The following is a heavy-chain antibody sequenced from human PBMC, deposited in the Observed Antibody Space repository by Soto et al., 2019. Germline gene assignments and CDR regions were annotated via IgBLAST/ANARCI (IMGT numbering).Heavy chain of an antibody. D-gene: IGHD6-19*01. Sequence: EVQLVESGGGLVKPGGSLRLSCAGSGFTFSNVWMNWVRQAPAKGLEWVGRIKSETDGGTIDYAAPVKGRFTISRDDSNNTLYLQMNSLKTEDTATYYCTPLALKYNSDWYPLSDWGQGTRVTVSS. CDR1: GFTFSNVW. J-gene: IGHJ4*02. CDR3: TPLALKYNSDWYPLSD. CDR2: IKSETDGGTI. V-gene: IGHV3-15*07.